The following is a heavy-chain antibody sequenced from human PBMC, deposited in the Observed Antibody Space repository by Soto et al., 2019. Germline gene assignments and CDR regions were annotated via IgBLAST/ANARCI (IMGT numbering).Heavy chain of an antibody. D-gene: IGHD3-10*01. CDR3: ARIMVRGVIRWFDP. V-gene: IGHV3-30-3*01. J-gene: IGHJ5*02. CDR1: GFTFSSYA. Sequence: PGGSLRLSCAASGFTFSSYAMHWVRQAPGKGLEWVAVISYDGSNKYYADSVKGRFTISRDNSKNTLYLQMNSLRAEDTAVYYCARIMVRGVIRWFDPWGQGTLVTVS. CDR2: ISYDGSNK.